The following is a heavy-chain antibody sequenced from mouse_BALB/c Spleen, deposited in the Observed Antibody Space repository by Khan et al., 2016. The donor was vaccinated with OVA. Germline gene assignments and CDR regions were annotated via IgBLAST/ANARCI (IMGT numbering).Heavy chain of an antibody. CDR2: ISFSGST. CDR1: GYSITSDFA. Sequence: EVQLQESGPGLVKPSQSLSLTCTVTGYSITSDFAWNWVRQFPGNKLEWMGYISFSGSTSYGPSLKSRLSITRDTSKNQFFLQLSYVTTEDTATYYCIRSVYYAYAYAMDYWGQGTSVTVSS. CDR3: IRSVYYAYAYAMDY. V-gene: IGHV3-2*02. D-gene: IGHD2-2*01. J-gene: IGHJ4*01.